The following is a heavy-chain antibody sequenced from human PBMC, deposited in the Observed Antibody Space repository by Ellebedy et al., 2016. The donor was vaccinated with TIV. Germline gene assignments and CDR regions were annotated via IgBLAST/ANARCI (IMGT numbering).Heavy chain of an antibody. V-gene: IGHV1-2*02. D-gene: IGHD6-13*01. CDR3: ARETRRYSRSWDS. CDR1: GYTFTGYY. Sequence: AASVKVSCKASGYTFTGYYMHWVRQAPGQGLEWMGWINPNSGGTNYAQKFQGRVTMTRDTSTSTVYMELSSLRSEDSAVYYCARETRRYSRSWDSWGQGTLVTVSS. J-gene: IGHJ4*02. CDR2: INPNSGGT.